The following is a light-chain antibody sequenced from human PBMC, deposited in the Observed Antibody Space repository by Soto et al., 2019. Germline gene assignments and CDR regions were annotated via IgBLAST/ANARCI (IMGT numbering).Light chain of an antibody. CDR1: QSISSW. V-gene: IGKV1-5*01. CDR2: DAS. J-gene: IGKJ2*01. CDR3: QQYNSYWGT. Sequence: DIQMTQSPSTLSASVGDRVTITCRASQSISSWLAWYQQKPGKAPKLLIYDASSLESGVPSRFSVSGSGTEFTLTISSLQPDDFATYYCQQYNSYWGTFGQGTKLEIK.